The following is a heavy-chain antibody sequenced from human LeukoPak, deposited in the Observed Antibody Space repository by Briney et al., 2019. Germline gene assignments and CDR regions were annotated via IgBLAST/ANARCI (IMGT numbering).Heavy chain of an antibody. V-gene: IGHV4-39*01. Sequence: SETLSLTCTVSGGSISSYYWGWIRQPPGKGLEWIGSIYYSGSTYYNPSLKSRVTISVDTSKNQFSLKLSSVTAADTAVYYCARGPGSSGNYYYYYYGMDVWGQGTTVTVSS. CDR1: GGSISSYY. CDR3: ARGPGSSGNYYYYYYGMDV. CDR2: IYYSGST. J-gene: IGHJ6*02. D-gene: IGHD3-10*01.